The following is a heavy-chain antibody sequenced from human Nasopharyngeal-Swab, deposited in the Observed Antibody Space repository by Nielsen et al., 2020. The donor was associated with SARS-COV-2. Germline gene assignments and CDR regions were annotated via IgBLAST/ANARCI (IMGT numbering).Heavy chain of an antibody. V-gene: IGHV1-2*06. D-gene: IGHD4-11*01. Sequence: ASVKVPCKTSGYTFTGYYIQWVRQAPGQGLEWMGRINPNSGATKSAQRFQGRVTMTSDTSISTAYMDLSSLTSDDTALYYCAREHPTTRASDYWGQGTLVTVSS. CDR1: GYTFTGYY. CDR2: INPNSGAT. J-gene: IGHJ4*02. CDR3: AREHPTTRASDY.